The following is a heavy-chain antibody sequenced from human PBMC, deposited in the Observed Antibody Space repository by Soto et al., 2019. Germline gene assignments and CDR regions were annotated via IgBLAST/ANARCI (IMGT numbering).Heavy chain of an antibody. D-gene: IGHD3-16*01. CDR2: IYFSGTT. CDR1: GAFITSNSYY. Sequence: QLQLQESGPGLVKPSETLSLTCTVSGAFITSNSYYWGWIRQSPGKGLEWIGNIYFSGTTYYNPSLESRVTISVDTSKRQFSLRLSSMTAADTAVYYCARRARGANFDFWGQGTLVTVSS. V-gene: IGHV4-39*01. CDR3: ARRARGANFDF. J-gene: IGHJ4*02.